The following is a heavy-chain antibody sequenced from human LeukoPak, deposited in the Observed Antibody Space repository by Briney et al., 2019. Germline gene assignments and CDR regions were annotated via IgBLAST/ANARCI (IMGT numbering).Heavy chain of an antibody. CDR3: AKDRPYYDSSGPPLDY. V-gene: IGHV3-7*01. Sequence: GGSLRLSCVGSGFSFSNYWMSWVRQAPGKGLEWVANVKQDGSEQYYVDSVKGRFTISRDNSKNTLYLQMNSLRAEDTAVYYCAKDRPYYDSSGPPLDYWGQGTLVTVSS. J-gene: IGHJ4*02. D-gene: IGHD3-22*01. CDR1: GFSFSNYW. CDR2: VKQDGSEQ.